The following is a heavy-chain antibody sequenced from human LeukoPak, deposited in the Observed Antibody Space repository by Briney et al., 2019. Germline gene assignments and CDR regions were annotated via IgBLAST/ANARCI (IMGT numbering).Heavy chain of an antibody. D-gene: IGHD3-3*01. V-gene: IGHV3-21*01. J-gene: IGHJ3*02. CDR1: GFTFSSDS. CDR3: ARVNYDFWSGTRGGAFDI. CDR2: ISSSSSYI. Sequence: PGGSLRLSCAASGFTFSSDSMNWVRQAPGKGLEWVSSISSSSSYIYYADSVKGRFTISRDNAKNSLYLQMNSLRAEDTAVYYCARVNYDFWSGTRGGAFDIWGQGTMVTVSS.